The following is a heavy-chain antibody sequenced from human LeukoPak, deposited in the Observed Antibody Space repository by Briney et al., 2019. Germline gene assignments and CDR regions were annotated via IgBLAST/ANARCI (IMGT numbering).Heavy chain of an antibody. V-gene: IGHV3-30-3*01. D-gene: IGHD5-12*01. CDR3: AKDQVATYYYYMDV. J-gene: IGHJ6*03. CDR1: GFTFSSYA. CDR2: ISYDGSNQ. Sequence: PGRSLRLSCAASGFTFSSYAMYWVRQAPGKGLEWVAVISYDGSNQYYADSVKGRFTISRDNSKNTLYLQMNSLRAEDTAVYYCAKDQVATYYYYMDVWGKGTTVTVSS.